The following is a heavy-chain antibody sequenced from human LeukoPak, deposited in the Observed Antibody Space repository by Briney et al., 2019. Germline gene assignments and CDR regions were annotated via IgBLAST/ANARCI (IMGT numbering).Heavy chain of an antibody. CDR3: ARAAGIVVVPAAINY. CDR2: ISYDGSNK. CDR1: GFTFSSYG. D-gene: IGHD2-2*01. V-gene: IGHV3-30*03. Sequence: PGGSLRLSCAASGFTFSSYGMHWVRQAPGKGLEWVAVISYDGSNKYYADSVKGRFTISRDNSKNTLYLQMNSLRAEDTAVYYCARAAGIVVVPAAINYWGQGTLVTVSS. J-gene: IGHJ4*02.